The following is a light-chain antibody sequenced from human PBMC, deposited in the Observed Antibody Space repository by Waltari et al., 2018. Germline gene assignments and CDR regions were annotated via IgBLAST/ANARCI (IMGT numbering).Light chain of an antibody. CDR1: SSNIGSNT. V-gene: IGLV1-44*01. Sequence: QSVLTQPPSASGAPGQRVTISCSGSSSNIGSNTVNWYQQLPGTAPKLLIYYNDQRPSGVPDRFSGSKSGTSAALAISGLQSEDEADYYWAAWDDSLNAEVFGGGTKLTVL. J-gene: IGLJ3*02. CDR3: AAWDDSLNAEV. CDR2: YND.